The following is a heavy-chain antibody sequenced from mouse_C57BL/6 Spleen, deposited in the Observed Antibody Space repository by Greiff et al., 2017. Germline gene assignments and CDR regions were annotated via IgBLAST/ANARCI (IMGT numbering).Heavy chain of an antibody. J-gene: IGHJ2*01. Sequence: QVQLQQPGAELVKPGASVKMSCKASGYTFTSYWITWVKQRPGQGLEWIGDIYPGSGSTNYNEKFKSKATLTVDTSSSTAYMQLSSRTSEDAAVYYCARWGRRARAGYDFDYWGQGTTLTVSS. CDR2: IYPGSGST. CDR3: ARWGRRARAGYDFDY. CDR1: GYTFTSYW. D-gene: IGHD2-14*01. V-gene: IGHV1-55*01.